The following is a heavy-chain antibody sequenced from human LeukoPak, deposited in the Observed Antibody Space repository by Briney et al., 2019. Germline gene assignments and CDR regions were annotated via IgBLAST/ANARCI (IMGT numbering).Heavy chain of an antibody. D-gene: IGHD2-8*01. V-gene: IGHV4-34*01. J-gene: IGHJ4*02. CDR1: GGSSSGYY. CDR2: INHSGST. Sequence: SETLSLTCAVYGGSSSGYYWSWIRQPPGKGLEWIGEINHSGSTNYNPSLKSRVTISVDTSKNQFSLKLSSVTAADTAVYYCARGYYAKAGCLDYWGQGTLVTVSS. CDR3: ARGYYAKAGCLDY.